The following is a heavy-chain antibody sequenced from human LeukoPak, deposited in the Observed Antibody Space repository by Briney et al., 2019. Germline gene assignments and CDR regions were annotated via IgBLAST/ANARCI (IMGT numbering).Heavy chain of an antibody. CDR3: LRDLNWSLDQ. CDR1: GFTFSNYM. J-gene: IGHJ4*02. D-gene: IGHD1-20*01. V-gene: IGHV3-74*01. CDR2: IKSDGITI. Sequence: GGSLRLSCAASGFTFSNYMMHWVRQAPGKGPVWVSRIKSDGITITYADSVKGRFTISRDNAKNTLYLQMNSLRAEDTAVYYCLRDLNWSLDQWGQGTLVTVSS.